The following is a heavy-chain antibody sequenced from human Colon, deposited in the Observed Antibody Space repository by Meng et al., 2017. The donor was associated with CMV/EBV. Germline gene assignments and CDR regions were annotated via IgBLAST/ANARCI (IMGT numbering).Heavy chain of an antibody. D-gene: IGHD5-12*01. CDR3: VRGGYSGTQTGGVQEY. V-gene: IGHV4-4*07. CDR2: ISTNRNT. J-gene: IGHJ4*02. Sequence: QVQLQEPGPGLVKPSETLSPTCTVSGGSISTYYRSWIRQPAGEGLEWLGRISTNRNTDYNPPLNSRATIWLDTSNNQFSLKLTSVTAADTAVYYCVRGGYSGTQTGGVQEYWGQGTLVTVSS. CDR1: GGSISTYY.